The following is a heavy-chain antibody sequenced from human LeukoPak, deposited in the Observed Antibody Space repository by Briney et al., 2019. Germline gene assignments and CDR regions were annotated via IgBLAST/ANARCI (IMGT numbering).Heavy chain of an antibody. J-gene: IGHJ4*02. Sequence: ASVKVSCKASGGTFSSYAISWVRQAPGQGLEWMGRIIPILGIANYAQKFQGRVTITADKSTSTAYMELSSLRSEDTAVYYCARTSMVASPSFYFDYWGQGTLVTVSS. CDR1: GGTFSSYA. CDR2: IIPILGIA. CDR3: ARTSMVASPSFYFDY. D-gene: IGHD5-12*01. V-gene: IGHV1-69*04.